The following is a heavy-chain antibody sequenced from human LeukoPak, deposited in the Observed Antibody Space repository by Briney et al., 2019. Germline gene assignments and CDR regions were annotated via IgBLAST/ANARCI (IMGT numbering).Heavy chain of an antibody. D-gene: IGHD4-17*01. J-gene: IGHJ4*02. Sequence: ASVTVSCKASGYSFTGYYMHWVRQAPGQGLEWMGWINPNSGGTKYAQKFQGRVTVTRDTSIGTAYMELSRLRSDDTAVYYCARSHTVTKTKDYWGQGTLVTVSS. CDR1: GYSFTGYY. V-gene: IGHV1-2*02. CDR2: INPNSGGT. CDR3: ARSHTVTKTKDY.